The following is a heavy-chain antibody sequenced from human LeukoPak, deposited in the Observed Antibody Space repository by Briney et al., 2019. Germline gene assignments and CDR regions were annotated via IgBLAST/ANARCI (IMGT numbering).Heavy chain of an antibody. D-gene: IGHD2-15*01. J-gene: IGHJ4*02. CDR1: GFTFGDYA. Sequence: SGGSLRLSCAASGFTFGDYAMHWVRQAPGKGLECVSLITGDGGATSHADSVKGRFTISRDNSRNSLYLQMNSLRTEDTAFYYCAKDRSCSRGSCSSPLDYWGQGTLVTVSS. CDR3: AKDRSCSRGSCSSPLDY. V-gene: IGHV3-43*02. CDR2: ITGDGGAT.